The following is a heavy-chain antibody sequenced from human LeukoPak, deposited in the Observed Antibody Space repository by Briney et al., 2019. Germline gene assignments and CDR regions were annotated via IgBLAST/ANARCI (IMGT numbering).Heavy chain of an antibody. Sequence: GGSLRLSCAASGFTVSSNYMSWVRQAPGKGLEWVSVIYSGGSTYYADFVKGRFTISRDNSKNTLYLQMNSLRAEDTAVYYCARSPYGSSNNRYFDYWGQGTLVTVSS. CDR3: ARSPYGSSNNRYFDY. V-gene: IGHV3-53*01. CDR1: GFTVSSNY. D-gene: IGHD3-10*01. CDR2: IYSGGST. J-gene: IGHJ4*02.